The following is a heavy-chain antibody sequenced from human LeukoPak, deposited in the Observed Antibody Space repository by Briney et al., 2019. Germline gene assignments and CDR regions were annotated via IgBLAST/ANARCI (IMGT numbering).Heavy chain of an antibody. J-gene: IGHJ5*02. D-gene: IGHD3-10*01. Sequence: SEALSLTCAVYGGSFSGYYWSWIRQPPGKGLEWIGEINHSGSTNYNPSLKSRVTISVDTSKNQFSLKLSSVTAADTAVYYCARGSEVLWFGEAEANWFDPWGQGTLVTVSS. CDR1: GGSFSGYY. CDR2: INHSGST. V-gene: IGHV4-34*01. CDR3: ARGSEVLWFGEAEANWFDP.